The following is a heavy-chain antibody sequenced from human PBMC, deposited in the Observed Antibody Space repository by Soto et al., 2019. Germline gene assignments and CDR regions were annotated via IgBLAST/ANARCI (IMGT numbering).Heavy chain of an antibody. CDR1: GFTFSSYW. J-gene: IGHJ6*03. CDR3: VRDREYQLLLYPVFEFFVYMDV. Sequence: GGSLRLSCAASGFTFSSYWMHWVRQAPGKGLVWVSRINSDGSSTSYADSVKGRFTISRDNAKNTLYLQMNSLRAEDTAVYYCVRDREYQLLLYPVFEFFVYMDVWGKGTTVTVSS. CDR2: INSDGSST. D-gene: IGHD2-2*01. V-gene: IGHV3-74*01.